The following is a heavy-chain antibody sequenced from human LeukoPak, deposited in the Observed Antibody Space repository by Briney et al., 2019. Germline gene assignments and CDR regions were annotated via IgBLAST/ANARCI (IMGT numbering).Heavy chain of an antibody. Sequence: GGSLRLSCAASGFTFSSHVMGWVRQAPGKGLEWVSAISNSGDSTFYADSVKGRLTISRDNSKSTLYLQMNSLRAEDTAVYYCASTGYGVRDYWGQGTLVTVSS. CDR1: GFTFSSHV. CDR2: ISNSGDST. D-gene: IGHD4-17*01. CDR3: ASTGYGVRDY. J-gene: IGHJ4*02. V-gene: IGHV3-23*01.